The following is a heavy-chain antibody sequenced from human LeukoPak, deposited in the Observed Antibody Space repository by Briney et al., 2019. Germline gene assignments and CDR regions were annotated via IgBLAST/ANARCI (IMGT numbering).Heavy chain of an antibody. V-gene: IGHV4-39*02. CDR2: IYYSGST. CDR1: GGSISSSSYY. Sequence: PSETLSLTCTVSGGSISSSSYYWGWIRQPPGKGLEWIGSIYYSGSTYYNPSLKSRVTISVDTSKNQFSLKLSSVTAADTAVYYCARDKPLPRRWFGELLMGRRRFDPWGQGTLVTVSS. J-gene: IGHJ5*02. CDR3: ARDKPLPRRWFGELLMGRRRFDP. D-gene: IGHD3-10*01.